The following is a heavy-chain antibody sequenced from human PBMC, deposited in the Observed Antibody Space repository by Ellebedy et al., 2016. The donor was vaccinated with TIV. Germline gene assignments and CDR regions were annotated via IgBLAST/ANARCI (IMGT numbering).Heavy chain of an antibody. V-gene: IGHV1-46*01. J-gene: IGHJ6*03. D-gene: IGHD3-22*01. CDR2: INPSGGST. CDR3: ARGADRYYYYYYMDV. Sequence: ASVKVSXKASGYTFTSYYMHWVRQAPGQGLEWMGIINPSGGSTSYAQKFQGRVTMTRNTSISTAYMELSSLRSEDTAVYYCARGADRYYYYYYMDVWGKGTTVTVSS. CDR1: GYTFTSYY.